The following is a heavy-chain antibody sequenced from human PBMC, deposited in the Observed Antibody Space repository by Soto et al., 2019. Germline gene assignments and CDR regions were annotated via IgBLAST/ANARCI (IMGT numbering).Heavy chain of an antibody. J-gene: IGHJ4*02. D-gene: IGHD3-22*01. CDR2: ISSTGSAI. V-gene: IGHV3-48*03. CDR1: GFPFSRYE. CDR3: ARDLYDSSGYCPFDH. Sequence: GGSLRLSCAVSGFPFSRYEMHWVRQAPGKGLEWVSFISSTGSAIYYAGSVKGRFTISRDNAKNSLYLQMHSLRAEDTAVYYCARDLYDSSGYCPFDHWGQGTLVTVS.